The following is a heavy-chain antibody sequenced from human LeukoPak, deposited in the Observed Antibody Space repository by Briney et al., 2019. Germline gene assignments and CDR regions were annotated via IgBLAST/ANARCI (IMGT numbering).Heavy chain of an antibody. Sequence: SETLSLTCTVSGASISRYFWNWIRQPPGKGLEWIGYIYYSGSTNYNPSLKSRVTISVDTSKNQFSLKLSSVTAADTAVYYCARAGLTALWFGVFDYWGQGTLVTVSS. J-gene: IGHJ4*02. CDR3: ARAGLTALWFGVFDY. CDR2: IYYSGST. V-gene: IGHV4-59*01. D-gene: IGHD3-10*01. CDR1: GASISRYF.